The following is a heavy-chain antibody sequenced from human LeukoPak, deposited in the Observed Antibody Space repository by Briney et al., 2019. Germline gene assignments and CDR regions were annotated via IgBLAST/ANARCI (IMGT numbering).Heavy chain of an antibody. V-gene: IGHV3-30-3*01. Sequence: GGSLRLSCAASGFTFSSYAMHWVRQAPGKGLEWVAVISYDGSNKYYADSVKGRFTISRDNSKNTLYLQMNSLRAEDTAVCYCARERRSTYYYDSSGSLDYWGQGTLVTVSS. CDR2: ISYDGSNK. CDR1: GFTFSSYA. J-gene: IGHJ4*02. CDR3: ARERRSTYYYDSSGSLDY. D-gene: IGHD3-22*01.